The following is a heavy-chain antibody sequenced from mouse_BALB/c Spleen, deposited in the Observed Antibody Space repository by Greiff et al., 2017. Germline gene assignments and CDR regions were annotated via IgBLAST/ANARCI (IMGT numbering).Heavy chain of an antibody. D-gene: IGHD2-3*01. CDR1: GYTFTSYW. J-gene: IGHJ4*01. CDR2: IYPGCGST. Sequence: LQQPWSELVRPGASVKLSCKASGYTFTSYWMHWVKQRQGQGLEWIGNIYPGCGSTNYDERFKSKGTLTVDTSYSTTYMHLSIQTTEDSAVYNCTSSDGYYVGHYAMDYWGQGTSVTVSS. V-gene: IGHV1S22*01. CDR3: TSSDGYYVGHYAMDY.